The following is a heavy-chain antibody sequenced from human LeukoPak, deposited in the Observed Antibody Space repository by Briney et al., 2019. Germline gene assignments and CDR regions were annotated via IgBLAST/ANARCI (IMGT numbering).Heavy chain of an antibody. CDR3: ARDKARNYDFWSGYYWHYYGMDV. D-gene: IGHD3-3*01. V-gene: IGHV1-2*02. Sequence: GASVKVSCKASGYTFTVYYMHWVRQAPGQGLEWMGWINPNSGGTNYAQKLQGRVTMTTDTSTSTAYMELRSLRSDDTAVYYCARDKARNYDFWSGYYWHYYGMDVWGQGTTVTVSS. CDR1: GYTFTVYY. J-gene: IGHJ6*02. CDR2: INPNSGGT.